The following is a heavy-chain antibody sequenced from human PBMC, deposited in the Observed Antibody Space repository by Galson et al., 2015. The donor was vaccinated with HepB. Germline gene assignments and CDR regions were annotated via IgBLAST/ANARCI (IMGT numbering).Heavy chain of an antibody. J-gene: IGHJ4*02. CDR2: INPNSGGT. Sequence: SVKVSCKASGYTFTGYYMHWVRQAPGQGLEWMGWINPNSGGTNYAQKFQGWVTMTRDTSISTAYMELSRLRSDDTAVYYCARDYYGSGSYYVGYYFDYWGQGTLVTVSS. D-gene: IGHD3-10*01. CDR3: ARDYYGSGSYYVGYYFDY. V-gene: IGHV1-2*04. CDR1: GYTFTGYY.